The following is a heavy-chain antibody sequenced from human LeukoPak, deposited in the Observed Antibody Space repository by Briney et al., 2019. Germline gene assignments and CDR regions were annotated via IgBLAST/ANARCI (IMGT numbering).Heavy chain of an antibody. Sequence: GGSLRLSCAASGFTFSTYAMSWVRQAPGKGLEWVSLITSSGSNTYYADSVKGRFTISRDNSKSTLYLQMNSLRAEDTAVYFCAKDGDSSGYYWDSWGRGTLVTVSS. V-gene: IGHV3-23*01. CDR1: GFTFSTYA. CDR3: AKDGDSSGYYWDS. CDR2: ITSSGSNT. J-gene: IGHJ4*02. D-gene: IGHD3-22*01.